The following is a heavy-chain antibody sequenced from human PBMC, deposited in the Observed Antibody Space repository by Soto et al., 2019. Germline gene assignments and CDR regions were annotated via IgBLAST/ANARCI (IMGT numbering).Heavy chain of an antibody. CDR2: IYSGGST. Sequence: EVQLVETGGGLIQPGGSLRLSCAASGFTVSSNYMSWVRQAPGKGLEWVSVIYSGGSTYYADSVRGRFTISRDNSKNTLYLQMKSLRAEDTAVYDCARDPTATRHGMDVWGQGTTVTVSS. CDR3: ARDPTATRHGMDV. CDR1: GFTVSSNY. V-gene: IGHV3-53*02. D-gene: IGHD1-26*01. J-gene: IGHJ6*02.